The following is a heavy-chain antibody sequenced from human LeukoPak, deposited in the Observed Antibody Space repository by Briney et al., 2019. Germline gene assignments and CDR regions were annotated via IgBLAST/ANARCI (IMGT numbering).Heavy chain of an antibody. CDR1: GFTFSSYG. CDR3: ANENYYGSGSYPDY. Sequence: GGSLRLSCAASGFTFSSYGLHWVRQAPGRGLEWVALISYDGSDKYYADSVKGRFTISGDNSKNTLYLQMNSLRAEDAAVYYCANENYYGSGSYPDYWGQGTLVTVSS. V-gene: IGHV3-30*18. J-gene: IGHJ4*02. D-gene: IGHD3-10*01. CDR2: ISYDGSDK.